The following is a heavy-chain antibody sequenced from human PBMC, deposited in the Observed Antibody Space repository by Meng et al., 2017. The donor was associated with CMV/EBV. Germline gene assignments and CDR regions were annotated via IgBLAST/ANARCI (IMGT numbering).Heavy chain of an antibody. D-gene: IGHD3-10*01. CDR1: GFTFSSYA. J-gene: IGHJ5*02. CDR2: ISGSGGST. V-gene: IGHV3-23*01. Sequence: GESLKISCAASGFTFSSYAMSWVRQAPGKGLEWVSAISGSGGSTYYADSVKGRFTISRDNSKNTLYPQMNSLRAEDTAVYYCAKVRAEGRGVRGVLWFDPWGQGTLVTVSS. CDR3: AKVRAEGRGVRGVLWFDP.